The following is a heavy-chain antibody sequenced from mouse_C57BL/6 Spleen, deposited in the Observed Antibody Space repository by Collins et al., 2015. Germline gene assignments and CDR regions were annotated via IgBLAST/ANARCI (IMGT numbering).Heavy chain of an antibody. D-gene: IGHD1-1*01. V-gene: IGHV9-3*01. CDR1: GYTFTTYG. J-gene: IGHJ2*01. Sequence: QIQLVQSGPELKKPGETVKISCKASGYTFTTYGMSWVKQAPGKGLKWMGWINTYSGVPTYADDFKGRFAFSLETSASTAYLQINNLKNEDTATYFCARPLITTVVAHFDYWGQGTTLTVSS. CDR3: ARPLITTVVAHFDY. CDR2: INTYSGVP.